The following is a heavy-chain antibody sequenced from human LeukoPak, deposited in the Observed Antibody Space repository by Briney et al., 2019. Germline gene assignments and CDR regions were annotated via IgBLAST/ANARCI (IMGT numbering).Heavy chain of an antibody. CDR2: IYYSGST. V-gene: IGHV4-59*01. D-gene: IGHD3-22*01. Sequence: SETLSLTCTVSGGSLSSYYWSWIRQPPGKGLEWIGYIYYSGSTNYNPSLKSRVTISVDTSNNHFSLKLSSVTAADTAVYYRASYDSSGNFDYWGQGTLVTVSS. J-gene: IGHJ4*02. CDR3: ASYDSSGNFDY. CDR1: GGSLSSYY.